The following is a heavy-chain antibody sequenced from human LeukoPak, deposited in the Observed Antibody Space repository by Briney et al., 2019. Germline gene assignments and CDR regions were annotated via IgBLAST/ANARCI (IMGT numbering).Heavy chain of an antibody. D-gene: IGHD1-26*01. V-gene: IGHV1-69*04. CDR3: ARIFNSGSYSFDY. Sequence: GASVKVSCKASGGTFSSYAFSWVRQAPGQGLEWMGRTIPILGIANYAQKFQGRVTITADKSTSTAYMELSSLRSEDTAVYYCARIFNSGSYSFDYWGQGTLVTVSS. CDR1: GGTFSSYA. CDR2: TIPILGIA. J-gene: IGHJ4*02.